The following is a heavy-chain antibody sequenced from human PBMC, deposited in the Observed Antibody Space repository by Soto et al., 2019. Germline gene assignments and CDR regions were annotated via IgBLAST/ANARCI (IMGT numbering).Heavy chain of an antibody. CDR3: ATFLYSSGWYSDY. D-gene: IGHD6-19*01. CDR2: IIPIFGTA. Sequence: SVKVSCKASGGTFSSYAISWVRQAPGQGLEWMGGIIPIFGTANYAQKFQGRVTITADESTSTAYMELSSLRSEDTAVYYCATFLYSSGWYSDYWGQGSLVTVSS. V-gene: IGHV1-69*13. J-gene: IGHJ4*02. CDR1: GGTFSSYA.